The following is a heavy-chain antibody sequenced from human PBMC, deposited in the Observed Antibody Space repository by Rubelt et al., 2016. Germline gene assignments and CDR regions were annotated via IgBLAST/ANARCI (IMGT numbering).Heavy chain of an antibody. J-gene: IGHJ4*02. CDR2: VYYSGKT. V-gene: IGHV4-39*07. Sequence: QLQLQESGPGLVKPSETLSLTCTVSGASISSYYWGWIRRPPGKGLEWIGSVYYSGKTYSNPSLKSRVTISVDTSENRFSLKVNSVTAADTAVYYCARNFGDYGGSSDYWGQGTLVTVSS. CDR3: ARNFGDYGGSSDY. CDR1: GASISSYY. D-gene: IGHD4-23*01.